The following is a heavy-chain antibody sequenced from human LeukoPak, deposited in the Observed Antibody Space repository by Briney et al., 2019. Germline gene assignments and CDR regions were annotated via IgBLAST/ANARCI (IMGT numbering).Heavy chain of an antibody. V-gene: IGHV3-21*01. Sequence: GGSLRLSCAASGFTFSSYSMNWVRQAPGKGLEWVSSISSSSSYIYYADSVKGRFTISRDNAKNSLYLQMNSLRAEDTAVYYCARIAAGTTSNWSDPWGQGTLVTVSS. CDR2: ISSSSSYI. CDR3: ARIAAGTTSNWSDP. J-gene: IGHJ5*02. D-gene: IGHD6-13*01. CDR1: GFTFSSYS.